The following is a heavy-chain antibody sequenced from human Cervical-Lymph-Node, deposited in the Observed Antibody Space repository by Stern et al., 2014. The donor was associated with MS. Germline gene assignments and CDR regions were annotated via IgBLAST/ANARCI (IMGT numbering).Heavy chain of an antibody. CDR3: ARMVGYCSGGLCYSVDS. CDR2: IYYSGST. Sequence: HVQLQESGPGLVKPSQTLSLTCTVSGDYVRGGGYYSSWIRQHPGTGLECIGYIYYSGSTSYSPSLKSRVTISLHTSKNQFSLKLSSVTAADTAAYYCARMVGYCSGGLCYSVDSWGQGILVIVSS. D-gene: IGHD2-15*01. V-gene: IGHV4-31*03. CDR1: GDYVRGGGYY. J-gene: IGHJ4*02.